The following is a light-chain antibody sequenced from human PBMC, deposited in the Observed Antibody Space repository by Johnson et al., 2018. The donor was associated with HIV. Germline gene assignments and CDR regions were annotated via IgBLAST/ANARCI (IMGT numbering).Light chain of an antibody. CDR2: DNN. CDR3: GTWDSRLRAGF. Sequence: QSVLTQPPSVSAAPGQKVTISCSGSSSNIGNNYVSWYQQLPGTAPKLLIYDNNKRPSGIPDRFSGSKSGTSATLGITGLQTGDEADYYCGTWDSRLRAGFSGTVTKVTVL. J-gene: IGLJ1*01. V-gene: IGLV1-51*01. CDR1: SSNIGNNY.